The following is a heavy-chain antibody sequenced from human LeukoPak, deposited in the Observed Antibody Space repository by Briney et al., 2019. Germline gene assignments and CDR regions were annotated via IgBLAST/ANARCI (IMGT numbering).Heavy chain of an antibody. D-gene: IGHD6-13*01. J-gene: IGHJ5*02. CDR3: ARAWGSSWYDGWFDP. CDR1: GYTFTSYY. V-gene: IGHV1-46*01. CDR2: INPSGGST. Sequence: ASVKVSCKASGYTFTSYYMHWVRQAPGQGLEWMGIINPSGGSTGYAQKFQGRVTMTRDMSTSTVYMELSSLRSEDTAVYYCARAWGSSWYDGWFDPWGQGTLVTVSS.